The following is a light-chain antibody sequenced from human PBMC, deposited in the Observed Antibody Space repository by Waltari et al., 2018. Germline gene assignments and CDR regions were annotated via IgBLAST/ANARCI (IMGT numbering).Light chain of an antibody. V-gene: IGLV2-14*01. Sequence: QSALTQPASVSGSPGQTITISCTGTSSDVGGYNHVSWYKQQPGKAPKLLILEVTNRPSGISNRFSGSKSGNTASLTISGLQAEDEGEYYCSSFTTIGTLVVFGGGTKVTVL. J-gene: IGLJ2*01. CDR2: EVT. CDR3: SSFTTIGTLVV. CDR1: SSDVGGYNH.